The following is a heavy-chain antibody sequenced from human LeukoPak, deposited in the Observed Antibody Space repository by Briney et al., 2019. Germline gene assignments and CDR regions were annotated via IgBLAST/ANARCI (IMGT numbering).Heavy chain of an antibody. Sequence: GGSLRLSCAASGFTFSSFWMRWVRQAPGKGLEWVSAISGSGGSTYYADSVKGRFTISRDNSKNTLYLQMNSLRAEDTAVYYCAKAGYGSGSYFIFDYWGQGTLVTVSS. D-gene: IGHD3-10*01. J-gene: IGHJ4*02. CDR3: AKAGYGSGSYFIFDY. V-gene: IGHV3-23*01. CDR2: ISGSGGST. CDR1: GFTFSSFW.